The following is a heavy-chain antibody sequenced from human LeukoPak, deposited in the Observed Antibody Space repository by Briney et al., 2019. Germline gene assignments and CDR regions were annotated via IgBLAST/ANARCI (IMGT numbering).Heavy chain of an antibody. CDR3: ASRKLGNDY. CDR1: GGSFSGYY. D-gene: IGHD7-27*01. CDR2: INHSGST. V-gene: IGHV4-34*01. Sequence: SETLSLTCAVYGGSFSGYYWSWIRQPPGKGLEWIGEINHSGSTNYSPSLKSRVTISADTSQNQFSLKLSSVTAADTAVYYCASRKLGNDYWGQGTLVTVSS. J-gene: IGHJ4*02.